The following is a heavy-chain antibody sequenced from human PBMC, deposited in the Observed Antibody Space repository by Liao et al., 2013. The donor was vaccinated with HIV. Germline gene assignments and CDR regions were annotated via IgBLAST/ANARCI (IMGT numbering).Heavy chain of an antibody. V-gene: IGHV4-39*07. CDR2: IYYRGNT. CDR1: GGSISSSSYY. CDR3: ARDNKEYTNTWSSFAGPNDAFDI. J-gene: IGHJ3*02. D-gene: IGHD6-13*01. Sequence: QVQLQESGPGLVKPSETLSLTCAVSGGSISSSSYYWGWIRQPPGKGLEWIGSIYYRGNTYYNPSLKTRVSMSADTSKNQFTLRLTSVTAADTAVYYCARDNKEYTNTWSSFAGPNDAFDIWGQGTMVTV.